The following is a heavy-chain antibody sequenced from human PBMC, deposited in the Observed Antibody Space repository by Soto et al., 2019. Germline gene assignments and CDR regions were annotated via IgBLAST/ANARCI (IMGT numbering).Heavy chain of an antibody. V-gene: IGHV3-74*01. CDR2: INSDGSST. Sequence: GGSLRLSCAASGFTFSSYLMHWVRQAPGKGLVWVSRINSDGSSTSYADSVKGRFTISRDNAKNTLYLQMNSLRAEDTAVYYCARDSDYDLDYYYYGMDVWGQGTTVTVSS. CDR1: GFTFSSYL. J-gene: IGHJ6*02. D-gene: IGHD4-17*01. CDR3: ARDSDYDLDYYYYGMDV.